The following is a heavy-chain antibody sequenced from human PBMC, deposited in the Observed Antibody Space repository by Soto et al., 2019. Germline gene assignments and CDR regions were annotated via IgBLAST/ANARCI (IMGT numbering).Heavy chain of an antibody. CDR3: ARGRYGGY. Sequence: QVHLVQSGAEVKKPGASVKVSCKGSGYGFTTYGITWVRQAPGQGLEWMAWISAHNGNTNYAQKLQGRVTVTRDTPTSTPDMERRRLRAGDTPGYYCARGRYGGYWGHVALFTVSA. V-gene: IGHV1-18*01. CDR1: GYGFTTYG. CDR2: ISAHNGNT. J-gene: IGHJ4*01. D-gene: IGHD3-10*01.